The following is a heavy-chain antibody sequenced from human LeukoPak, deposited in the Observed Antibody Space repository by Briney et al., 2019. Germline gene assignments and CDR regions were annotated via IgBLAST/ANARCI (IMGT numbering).Heavy chain of an antibody. J-gene: IGHJ4*02. Sequence: GGSLRLSCAASGFTVSSNYMSWVRQAPGKGLEWVSVIYSGGSTYYADSVKGRFTISRDNSKNTLYLQMNSLRAEDTAVYYCAKEHYDSSGYYYFDYWGQGTLVTVSS. V-gene: IGHV3-53*01. CDR2: IYSGGST. CDR1: GFTVSSNY. CDR3: AKEHYDSSGYYYFDY. D-gene: IGHD3-22*01.